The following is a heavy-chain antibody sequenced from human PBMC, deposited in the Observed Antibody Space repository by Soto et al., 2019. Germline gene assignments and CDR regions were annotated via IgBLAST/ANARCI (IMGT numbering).Heavy chain of an antibody. V-gene: IGHV3-7*01. CDR3: AKDLNYDFWCGYNNCFDP. CDR2: IKQDGSEK. Sequence: PRLSCAASGFTFSSYWMSWVRQAPGKGLAWVANIKQDGSEKYYVDYVKGRFTISRDNAKNSLYLQMNSLRAEDTDVYYCAKDLNYDFWCGYNNCFDPWGQGTLVTVSS. CDR1: GFTFSSYW. D-gene: IGHD3-3*01. J-gene: IGHJ5*02.